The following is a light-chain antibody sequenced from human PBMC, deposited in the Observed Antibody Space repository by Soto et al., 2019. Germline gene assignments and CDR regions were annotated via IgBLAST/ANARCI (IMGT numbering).Light chain of an antibody. Sequence: QSVLTQPPSVSGAPGQRVTISCTGSSSNIGAGYDVHWYQQLPGTAPKLLIYGNSNRPSGVPDRFSGSKSGTSASLAITGLQAEDEADYYCQSYDSSLSHVVFGGGTKLPS. CDR3: QSYDSSLSHVV. CDR2: GNS. J-gene: IGLJ2*01. V-gene: IGLV1-40*01. CDR1: SSNIGAGYD.